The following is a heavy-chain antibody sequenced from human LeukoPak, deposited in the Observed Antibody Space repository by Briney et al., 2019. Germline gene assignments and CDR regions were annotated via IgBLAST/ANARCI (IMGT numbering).Heavy chain of an antibody. CDR3: ARPNPLYSGSSERYYFDY. V-gene: IGHV1-18*01. Sequence: GASVKVSCKASGYTFTSYGISWVRQAPRQGLEWMGWISAYNGNTNYAQKLQGRVTMTTDTSTSTAYMELRSLRSDDTAVYHCARPNPLYSGSSERYYFDYWGQGTLVTVSS. D-gene: IGHD1-26*01. CDR2: ISAYNGNT. CDR1: GYTFTSYG. J-gene: IGHJ4*02.